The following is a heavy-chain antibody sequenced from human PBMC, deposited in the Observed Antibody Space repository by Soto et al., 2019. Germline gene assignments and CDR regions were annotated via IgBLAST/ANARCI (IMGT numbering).Heavy chain of an antibody. CDR1: GFSISSNSHY. CDR3: ASHVHNQGYEYYFDS. J-gene: IGHJ4*02. CDR2: IGYTGTI. V-gene: IGHV4-39*01. D-gene: IGHD3-3*01. Sequence: PSETLSLTCTSSGFSISSNSHYWGWIRQSPGKGLEWIGSIGYTGTIYYNPSLQSRVTMSVDTSENQISLRLSSMTAADTAVYYCASHVHNQGYEYYFDSWSQGTLVTVSS.